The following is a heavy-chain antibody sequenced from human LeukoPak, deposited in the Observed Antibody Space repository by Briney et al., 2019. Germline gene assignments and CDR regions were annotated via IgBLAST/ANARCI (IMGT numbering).Heavy chain of an antibody. CDR2: IIPIFGTA. CDR3: ARDKGSSWYRYYYYYMGV. D-gene: IGHD6-13*01. CDR1: GGTFSSYA. J-gene: IGHJ6*03. Sequence: SVKVSCKASGGTFSSYAISWVRQAPGQGLEWMGGIIPIFGTANYAQKFQGRVTITADKSTSTAYMELSSLRSEDTAVYYCARDKGSSWYRYYYYYMGVWGKGTTVTVS. V-gene: IGHV1-69*06.